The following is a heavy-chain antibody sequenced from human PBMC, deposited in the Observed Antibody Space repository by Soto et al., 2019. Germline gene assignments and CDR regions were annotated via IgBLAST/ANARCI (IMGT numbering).Heavy chain of an antibody. CDR2: ISAYNGNT. J-gene: IGHJ4*02. Sequence: ASVKVSCKASGYTFTSYGISWVRQAPGQGLEWMGWISAYNGNTNYAQKLQGRVTMTTDTSTSTAYMELRSLRSDDTAVYYCARACPLSGGDCYNRDDYWGQGTLVTVSS. D-gene: IGHD2-21*01. CDR1: GYTFTSYG. CDR3: ARACPLSGGDCYNRDDY. V-gene: IGHV1-18*01.